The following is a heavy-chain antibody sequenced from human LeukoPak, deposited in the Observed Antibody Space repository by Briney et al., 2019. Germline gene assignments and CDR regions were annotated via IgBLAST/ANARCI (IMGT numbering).Heavy chain of an antibody. CDR1: GDSISSNDW. D-gene: IGHD6-13*01. V-gene: IGHV4-4*02. CDR2: IFHSGST. CDR3: ATAEPRGSVWYPY. Sequence: SGTLSLTCAVSGDSISSNDWWSWVRQPPGKGLERIGEIFHSGSTNYNPSLKSRVTISVGKSKNQFSLKLNSVTAADTAVYYCATAEPRGSVWYPYWGQGTLVTVSS. J-gene: IGHJ4*02.